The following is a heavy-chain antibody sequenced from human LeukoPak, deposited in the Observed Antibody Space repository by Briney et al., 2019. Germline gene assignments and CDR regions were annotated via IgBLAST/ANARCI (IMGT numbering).Heavy chain of an antibody. V-gene: IGHV5-51*01. J-gene: IGHJ4*02. CDR1: GYSFTTYW. CDR3: ARARFCSGGSCYAEY. CDR2: IYPGDSDT. D-gene: IGHD2-15*01. Sequence: GESLKISCKGSGYSFTTYWIGWVRQMPGKGLEWMGIIYPGDSDTRYSPSFQGQVTISADKSISTAYLQWSSLKASDTAMYYCARARFCSGGSCYAEYWGQGSLVTVSS.